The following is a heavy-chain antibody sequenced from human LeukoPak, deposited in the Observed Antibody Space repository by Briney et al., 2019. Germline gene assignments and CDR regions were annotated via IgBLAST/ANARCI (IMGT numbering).Heavy chain of an antibody. V-gene: IGHV4-39*01. J-gene: IGHJ4*02. CDR1: GGSISSSSYY. CDR2: IYYSGST. D-gene: IGHD6-13*01. Sequence: TSETLSLTCTVSGGSISSSSYYWGWIRQPPGKGLEWIGSIYYSGSTYYNPSLKSRVTISVDTSKNQFSLKLSSVTAADTAVYYCARLPPSSWYPRYFDYWGQGTLVTVSS. CDR3: ARLPPSSWYPRYFDY.